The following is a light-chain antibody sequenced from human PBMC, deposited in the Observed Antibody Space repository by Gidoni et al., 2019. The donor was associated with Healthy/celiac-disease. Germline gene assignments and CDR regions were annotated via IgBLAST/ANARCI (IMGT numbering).Light chain of an antibody. Sequence: EIVLTQSPATLSLSPGERATRSCRDSQSVSSYLAWYHQKPGQAPRLLIYDAANRATGIPARFSGSGSGTDFNLTISSLEPEDLAVYYCQQRSNWPLLTFGGGTKVEIK. V-gene: IGKV3-11*01. CDR2: DAA. CDR1: QSVSSY. CDR3: QQRSNWPLLT. J-gene: IGKJ4*01.